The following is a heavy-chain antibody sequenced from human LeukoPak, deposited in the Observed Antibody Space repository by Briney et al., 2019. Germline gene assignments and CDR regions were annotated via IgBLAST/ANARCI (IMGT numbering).Heavy chain of an antibody. V-gene: IGHV4-39*07. Sequence: PSETLSLTCTVSGGSISSSSYYWGWIRQPPGKGLEWIGSIYYSGSTYYNPSLKSRVTISVDTSKNQFSLKLKSVTAADTAVYYCARDYLLGYCSGGSCSERDYWGQGTLVTVSS. CDR3: ARDYLLGYCSGGSCSERDY. CDR1: GGSISSSSYY. J-gene: IGHJ4*02. D-gene: IGHD2-15*01. CDR2: IYYSGST.